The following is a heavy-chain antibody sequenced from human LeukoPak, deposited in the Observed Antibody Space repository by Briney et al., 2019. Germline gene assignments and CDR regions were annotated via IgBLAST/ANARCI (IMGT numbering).Heavy chain of an antibody. J-gene: IGHJ5*02. CDR1: GYTFTSYD. CDR3: ARMWSTATSGWNWFDP. D-gene: IGHD6-13*01. Sequence: ASVKVSCKASGYTFTSYDINWVRQATGQGLEWMGWMNPNSGNTGYAQKFQGRVTMTRNTSISTAYMELSSLRSDDTAMYYCARMWSTATSGWNWFDPWGQGTLVTVSS. CDR2: MNPNSGNT. V-gene: IGHV1-8*01.